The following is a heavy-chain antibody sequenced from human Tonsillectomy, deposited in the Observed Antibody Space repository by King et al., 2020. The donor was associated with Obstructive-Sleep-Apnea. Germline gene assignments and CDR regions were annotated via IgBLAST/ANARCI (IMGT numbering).Heavy chain of an antibody. CDR1: GGSISSSTYY. CDR3: ARDVKEGATELHF. D-gene: IGHD1-26*01. Sequence: QLQESGPGLVKPSETLSLTCTVSGGSISSSTYYWGWIRQPPGKGLEWIGSIYYSGSTSYNPSLTSRVTISRDMSKNQFSLKLSSVTAADTAVYYCARDVKEGATELHFWGQGALVTVSS. V-gene: IGHV4-39*07. CDR2: IYYSGST. J-gene: IGHJ4*02.